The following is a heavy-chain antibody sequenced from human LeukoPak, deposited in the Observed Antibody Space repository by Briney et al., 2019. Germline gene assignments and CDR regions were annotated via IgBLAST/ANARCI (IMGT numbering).Heavy chain of an antibody. CDR2: ISGSGGST. J-gene: IGHJ6*04. V-gene: IGHV3-23*01. CDR1: GFTFSSYA. Sequence: PGGSLRLSCAASGFTFSSYAMSWVRQAPGKGLEWVSAISGSGGSTYYADSVKGRFTISRDNSKNTLYLQMNSLRPEDTAVYYCARDLAPYMDVWGKGTTVTVSS. CDR3: ARDLAPYMDV.